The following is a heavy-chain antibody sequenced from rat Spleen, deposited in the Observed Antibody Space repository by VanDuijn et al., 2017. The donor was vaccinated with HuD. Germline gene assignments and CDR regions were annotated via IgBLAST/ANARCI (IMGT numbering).Heavy chain of an antibody. V-gene: IGHV5-7*01. J-gene: IGHJ4*01. Sequence: EVQLVESGGGLVQPGRSLKLSCAASGFTFSDYNMAWVRQAPKKGLEWVATVNYDGTRTYYRDSVKGRFTISRDNAKSTLYLQMDSLRSEDAATYYCARHYVPPYYVMDAWGQGASVTVSS. D-gene: IGHD3-1*01. CDR1: GFTFSDYN. CDR3: ARHYVPPYYVMDA. CDR2: VNYDGTRT.